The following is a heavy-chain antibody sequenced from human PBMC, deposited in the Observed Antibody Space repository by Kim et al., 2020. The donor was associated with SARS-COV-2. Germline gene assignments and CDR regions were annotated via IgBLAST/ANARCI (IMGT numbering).Heavy chain of an antibody. CDR2: INHSGST. V-gene: IGHV4-34*01. CDR1: GGSFSGYY. CDR3: ARAPSGSI. Sequence: SETLSLTCAVYGGSFSGYYWSWIRQPPGKGLEWIGEINHSGSTNYNPSLKSRVTISVDTSKNQFSLKLSSVTAADTAVYYCARAPSGSIWGQGTLVTASS. J-gene: IGHJ4*02. D-gene: IGHD1-26*01.